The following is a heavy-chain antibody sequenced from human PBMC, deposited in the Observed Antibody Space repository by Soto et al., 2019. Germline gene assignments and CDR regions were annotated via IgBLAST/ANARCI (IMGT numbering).Heavy chain of an antibody. Sequence: PGGSLRLSCAASGFTFSSYSMNWVRQAPGKGLEWVSYISSSSSTIYYADSVKGRFTISRDNAKNSLYLQMNSLRAEDTAVYYCAPITIYSRGAKSDYWGQGTLVTVSS. CDR1: GFTFSSYS. V-gene: IGHV3-48*01. J-gene: IGHJ4*02. CDR2: ISSSSSTI. CDR3: APITIYSRGAKSDY. D-gene: IGHD3-3*01.